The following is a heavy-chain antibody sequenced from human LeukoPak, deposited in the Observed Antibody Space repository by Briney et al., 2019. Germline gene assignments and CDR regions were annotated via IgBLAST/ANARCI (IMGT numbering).Heavy chain of an antibody. CDR1: GVSLSSYY. CDR2: INSSGST. V-gene: IGHV4-59*01. D-gene: IGHD1-14*01. Sequence: SETLSLTCTISGVSLSSYYWTWARQPPGKGLEWIGYINSSGSTTYNAALKSRRTTTTNTTNNQFSQHQSNVTTADKTAYYYEGGGRAGLADWGQGTLVTVSS. J-gene: IGHJ4*02. CDR3: EGGGRAGLAD.